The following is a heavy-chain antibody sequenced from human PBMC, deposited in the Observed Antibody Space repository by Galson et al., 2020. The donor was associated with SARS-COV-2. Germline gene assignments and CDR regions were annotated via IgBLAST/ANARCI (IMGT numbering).Heavy chain of an antibody. CDR3: ARHIGGIAAPRPPFDI. Sequence: SETLSLTCTVSGGSISSSSYYWGWIRQPPGKGLEWIGSIYYSGSTYYNPSLKSRVTISVDTSKNQFSLKLSSVTAADTAVYYCARHIGGIAAPRPPFDIWGQGTMVTVSS. V-gene: IGHV4-39*01. CDR1: GGSISSSSYY. CDR2: IYYSGST. D-gene: IGHD6-13*01. J-gene: IGHJ3*02.